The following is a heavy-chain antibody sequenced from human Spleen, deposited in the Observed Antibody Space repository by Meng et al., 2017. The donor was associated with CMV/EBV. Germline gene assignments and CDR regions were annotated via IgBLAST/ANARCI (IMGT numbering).Heavy chain of an antibody. J-gene: IGHJ4*02. Sequence: GESLKISCAASGFPFRSYSMNWVRQAPGKGLEWVSTISGGGSYTYDAAAVRGRFTISRDNAQNSLYLQMSRLRVEDTAVYYCARGAPYTGYPIDSWGLGSLVTVS. D-gene: IGHD3-9*01. V-gene: IGHV3-21*01. CDR3: ARGAPYTGYPIDS. CDR1: GFPFRSYS. CDR2: ISGGGSYT.